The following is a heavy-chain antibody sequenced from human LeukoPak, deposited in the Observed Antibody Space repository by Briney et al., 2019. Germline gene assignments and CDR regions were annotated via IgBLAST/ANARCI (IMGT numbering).Heavy chain of an antibody. Sequence: AVKVSCKASGYSFTAYGITWIRQAPGQGLEWMGGIIPIFGTANYAQKFQGRVTITADESTSTAYMELSSLRSEDTAVYYCARVLLWFGELMNWFDPWGQGTLVTVSS. D-gene: IGHD3-10*01. J-gene: IGHJ5*02. CDR1: GYSFTAYG. V-gene: IGHV1-69*13. CDR2: IIPIFGTA. CDR3: ARVLLWFGELMNWFDP.